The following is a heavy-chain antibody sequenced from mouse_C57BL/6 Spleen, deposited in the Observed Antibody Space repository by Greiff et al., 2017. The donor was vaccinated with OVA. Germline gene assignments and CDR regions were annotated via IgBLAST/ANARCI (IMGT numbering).Heavy chain of an antibody. D-gene: IGHD1-1*01. CDR1: GYSITSGYY. Sequence: EVQLVESGPGLVKPSQSLSLTCSVTGYSITSGYYWNWIRQFPGNKLEWMGYISYDGSNNYNPSLKNRISITPDTSKNQFFLKLNSVTTEDTATYYCARDYGSSYWYFDVWGTGTTVTVSS. V-gene: IGHV3-6*01. CDR3: ARDYGSSYWYFDV. CDR2: ISYDGSN. J-gene: IGHJ1*03.